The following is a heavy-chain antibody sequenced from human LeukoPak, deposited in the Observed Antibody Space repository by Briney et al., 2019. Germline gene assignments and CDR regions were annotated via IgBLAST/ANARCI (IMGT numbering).Heavy chain of an antibody. CDR2: ISSSSSYI. J-gene: IGHJ3*02. Sequence: GGSLRLSCVASGFTFSSFAMSWVRHAPGKGLEWVSSISSSSSYIYYADSVKGRFTISRDNAKNSLYLQMNSLRAEDTAVYYCARDRRAAADLGDAFDIWGQGTMVTVSS. CDR3: ARDRRAAADLGDAFDI. CDR1: GFTFSSFA. D-gene: IGHD6-25*01. V-gene: IGHV3-21*01.